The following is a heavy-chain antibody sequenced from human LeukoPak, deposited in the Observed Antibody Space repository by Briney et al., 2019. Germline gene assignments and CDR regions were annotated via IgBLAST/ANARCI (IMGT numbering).Heavy chain of an antibody. CDR1: GLTFSSYA. Sequence: GGFLRLSCAASGLTFSSYAMSWVRQAPGKGLEWVSGISGSGDGTYYADSVKGRFTISRDNSKNTLYLQMNSLRAEDTAVYYCAKGYYYGSGSYSPLYYYYALDVWGQGTTVTVSS. J-gene: IGHJ6*02. CDR2: ISGSGDGT. V-gene: IGHV3-23*01. D-gene: IGHD3-10*01. CDR3: AKGYYYGSGSYSPLYYYYALDV.